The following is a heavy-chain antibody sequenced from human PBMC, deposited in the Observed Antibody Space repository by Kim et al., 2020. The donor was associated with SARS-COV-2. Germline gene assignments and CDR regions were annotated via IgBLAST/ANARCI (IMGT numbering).Heavy chain of an antibody. Sequence: GGSLRLSCAASGFTFSSYGMHWVRQAPGKGLEWVAVIWYDGSNKYYADSVKGRFTISRDNSKNTLYLQMNSLRAEDTAVYYCARDLSWNTYSNPTSALDYWGQGTLVTVSS. V-gene: IGHV3-33*01. CDR2: IWYDGSNK. CDR3: ARDLSWNTYSNPTSALDY. D-gene: IGHD4-4*01. J-gene: IGHJ4*02. CDR1: GFTFSSYG.